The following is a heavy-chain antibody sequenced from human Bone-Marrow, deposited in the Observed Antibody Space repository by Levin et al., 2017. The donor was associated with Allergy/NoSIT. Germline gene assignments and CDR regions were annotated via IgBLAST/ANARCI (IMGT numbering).Heavy chain of an antibody. CDR1: GFTFSTYW. Sequence: PGGSLRLSCAASGFTFSTYWMHWVRQAPGKGLVWVSRIQSNGKTNYADSVKGRFTISRDNAKNTLYLQMNSLTVEDTAVYYCARDRFYSDSGSNFSWFDPWGQGTLVTVPS. CDR3: ARDRFYSDSGSNFSWFDP. V-gene: IGHV3-74*01. D-gene: IGHD3-10*01. J-gene: IGHJ5*02. CDR2: IQSNGKT.